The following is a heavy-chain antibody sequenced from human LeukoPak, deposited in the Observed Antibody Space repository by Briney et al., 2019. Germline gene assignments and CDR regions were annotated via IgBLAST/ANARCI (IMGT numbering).Heavy chain of an antibody. CDR2: INPNSGGT. CDR3: AREAYSSGWQEEVY. V-gene: IGHV1-2*02. CDR1: GYTFTGYY. J-gene: IGHJ4*02. D-gene: IGHD6-19*01. Sequence: ASVKVSCKASGYTFTGYYMHWVRQAPGQGLEWMGWINPNSGGTNYAQKFQGRVTMTRDTSISTAYMELTRLRSDDTAVYYCAREAYSSGWQEEVYWGQGTLVTVSS.